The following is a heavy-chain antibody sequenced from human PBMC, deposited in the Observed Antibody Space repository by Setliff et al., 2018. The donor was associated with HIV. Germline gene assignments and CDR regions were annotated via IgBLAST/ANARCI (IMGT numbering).Heavy chain of an antibody. J-gene: IGHJ4*02. Sequence: SETLSLTCTVSGGSISSGIYYWSWIRQPAGKGLEWIGRIDISGSANYNPSLKGRVSISLDTSKNQFSLKLNSVTAADTAMYYCARDGGSSGWYFVLGYSDYWGPGTLV. D-gene: IGHD6-19*01. CDR3: ARDGGSSGWYFVLGYSDY. CDR1: GGSISSGIYY. V-gene: IGHV4-61*02. CDR2: IDISGSA.